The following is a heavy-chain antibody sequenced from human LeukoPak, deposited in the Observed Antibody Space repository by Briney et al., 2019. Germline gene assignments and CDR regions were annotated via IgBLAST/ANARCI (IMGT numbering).Heavy chain of an antibody. Sequence: GGSLRLSCAAFGFTFSRYWMTWVRQGPGKGLEWVANIKEDEGEMNYADSVKGRFTISRDNAKSSLYLQMNSLRAEDTAVYYCARDWSPILHLDSRNYYYDANDYWGQGTLVTVSS. CDR1: GFTFSRYW. CDR2: IKEDEGEM. J-gene: IGHJ4*02. CDR3: ARDWSPILHLDSRNYYYDANDY. V-gene: IGHV3-7*01. D-gene: IGHD3-22*01.